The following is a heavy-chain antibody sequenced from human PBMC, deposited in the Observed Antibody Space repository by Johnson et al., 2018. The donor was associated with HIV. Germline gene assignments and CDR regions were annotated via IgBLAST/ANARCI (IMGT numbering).Heavy chain of an antibody. J-gene: IGHJ3*02. Sequence: QVQLVESGGGLVKPGGSLRLSCAASGFTFSDYYMSWIRQAPGKGLEWVSYISSSGSTIYYADSVKGRLPISRDNAKNSLYLQMNSLRAEDTAVYYCARSYYYDSSGFRPGAFDIWGQGTMVTVSS. CDR2: ISSSGSTI. CDR1: GFTFSDYY. CDR3: ARSYYYDSSGFRPGAFDI. D-gene: IGHD3-22*01. V-gene: IGHV3-11*04.